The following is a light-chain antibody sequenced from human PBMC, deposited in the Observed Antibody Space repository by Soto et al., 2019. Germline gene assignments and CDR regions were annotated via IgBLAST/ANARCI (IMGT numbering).Light chain of an antibody. CDR1: HDIGNY. CDR3: QQYENLPRFI. J-gene: IGKJ4*01. V-gene: IGKV1-33*01. CDR2: YAS. Sequence: DIQMTQSPFSLSASVGDRVTITCLASHDIGNYLNWYQQKPGKAPKLLIYYASNLETGVSSRFSGSGSGTDFTFTISSLQPEDIAKYLCQQYENLPRFIFGSGTKVDI.